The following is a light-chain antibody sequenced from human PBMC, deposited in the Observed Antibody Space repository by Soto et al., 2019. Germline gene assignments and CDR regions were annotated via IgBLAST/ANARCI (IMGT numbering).Light chain of an antibody. CDR2: GAS. CDR3: QQHGVT. CDR1: QSVSSSY. V-gene: IGKV3-20*01. Sequence: EIVLTQSPGTLSLSPGERATLSCRASQSVSSSYLAWYQQKPGQAPRLLIYGASSRATGIPDRFSGSGSGTDFTLTISRLEPEDFAVYSCQQHGVTFGQGTRLEIK. J-gene: IGKJ5*01.